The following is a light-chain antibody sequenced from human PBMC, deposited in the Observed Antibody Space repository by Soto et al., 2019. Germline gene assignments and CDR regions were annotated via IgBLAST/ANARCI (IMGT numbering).Light chain of an antibody. Sequence: EIVLTQSPGTLSLSPGERATLSCRASQSVGNSYLAWYQQKPGQAPRLLFYGTSSSATGIPDRFSGSGSGTDFTLTIIRLEPEDFAVYYCQQYGDSPPYTFGQGTKLEIK. J-gene: IGKJ2*01. CDR1: QSVGNSY. V-gene: IGKV3-20*01. CDR2: GTS. CDR3: QQYGDSPPYT.